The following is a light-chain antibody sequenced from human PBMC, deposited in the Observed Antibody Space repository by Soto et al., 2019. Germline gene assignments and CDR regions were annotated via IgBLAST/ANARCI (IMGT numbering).Light chain of an antibody. CDR1: QSVSNNY. Sequence: IGLTQSPGTLSLSPGERATLSCRASQSVSNNYLAWYQQKPGQAPRLLIYGASNRATGIPDRFSGSGSGTDFTLTISRLEPEDFAVYYCQQYNKWPPITFGGGTKVDIK. CDR3: QQYNKWPPIT. CDR2: GAS. J-gene: IGKJ4*01. V-gene: IGKV3-20*01.